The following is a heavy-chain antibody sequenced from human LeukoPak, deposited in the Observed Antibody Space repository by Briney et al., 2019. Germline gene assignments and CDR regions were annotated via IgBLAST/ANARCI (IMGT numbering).Heavy chain of an antibody. J-gene: IGHJ4*02. CDR1: GGSFSGYY. CDR3: ARGGIAVALAY. Sequence: SETLSLTCAVYGGSFSGYYWSWIRQPPGKGLEWIGEINHSGRTNYNPSLKSRVTISVDTSKNQFSLKLSSVTAADTAVYYCARGGIAVALAYWGQGTLVTVSS. V-gene: IGHV4-34*01. D-gene: IGHD6-19*01. CDR2: INHSGRT.